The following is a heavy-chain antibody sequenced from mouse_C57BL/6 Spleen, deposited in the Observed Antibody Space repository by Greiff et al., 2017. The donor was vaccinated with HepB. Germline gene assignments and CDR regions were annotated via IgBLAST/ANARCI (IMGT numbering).Heavy chain of an antibody. D-gene: IGHD3-1*01. CDR1: GYTFTDYY. CDR3: ARRGYRTGYFDV. V-gene: IGHV1-19*01. Sequence: EVKLQESGPVLVKPGASVKMSCKASGYTFTDYYMNWVKQSHGKSLEWIGVINPYNGGTSYNQKFKGKATLTVDKSSSTAYMELNSLTSEDSAVYYCARRGYRTGYFDVWGTGTTVTVSS. CDR2: INPYNGGT. J-gene: IGHJ1*03.